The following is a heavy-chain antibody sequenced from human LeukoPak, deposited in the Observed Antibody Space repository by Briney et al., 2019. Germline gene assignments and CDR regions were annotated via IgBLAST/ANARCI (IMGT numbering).Heavy chain of an antibody. CDR1: GFTFDDYT. J-gene: IGHJ5*02. CDR2: ISGSGGRT. CDR3: AKVSDILTGYYEA. Sequence: GGSLRLSCAASGFTFDDYTMHWVRQAPGKGLEWVSIISGSGGRTYYADSAKGRFTISRDTSKNTLYLQMNSLRAEDTAVYYCAKVSDILTGYYEAWGQGTLVTVSS. V-gene: IGHV3-23*01. D-gene: IGHD3-9*01.